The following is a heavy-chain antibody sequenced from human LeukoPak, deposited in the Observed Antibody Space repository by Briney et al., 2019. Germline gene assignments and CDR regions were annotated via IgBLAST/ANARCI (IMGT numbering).Heavy chain of an antibody. Sequence: PSQTLSLTCTVSGGSISSGGYSWSWIRQPPGKGLEWIGYIYHSGSTYYNPSLKSRVTISVDRSKNQFSLKLSSVTAADTAVYYCARLPTVTTPYYYYGMDVWGQGTTVTVSS. J-gene: IGHJ6*02. V-gene: IGHV4-30-2*01. D-gene: IGHD4-17*01. CDR2: IYHSGST. CDR3: ARLPTVTTPYYYYGMDV. CDR1: GGSISSGGYS.